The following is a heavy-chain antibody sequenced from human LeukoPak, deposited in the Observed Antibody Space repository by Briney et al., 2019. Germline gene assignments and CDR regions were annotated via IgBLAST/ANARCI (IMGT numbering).Heavy chain of an antibody. V-gene: IGHV3-7*01. CDR2: IKKHRSVN. CDR1: GFTLSSHW. J-gene: IGHJ4*02. Sequence: GGSLRLSCAASGFTLSSHWMEWVRQAPGKGLEWEAKIKKHRSVNNDVASLTRPCTISRDNANNSLYLQMTSPRAEDTAVYFCIADSSSPWEDYWGQGTLVTVSS. D-gene: IGHD6-6*01. CDR3: IADSSSPWEDY.